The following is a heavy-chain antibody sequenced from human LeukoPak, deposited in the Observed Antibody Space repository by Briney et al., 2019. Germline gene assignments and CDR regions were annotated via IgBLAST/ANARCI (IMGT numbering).Heavy chain of an antibody. Sequence: ASVTVSCKASGYTFTGYYMHWVRQAPGQGLEWMGWINPSNGVSNYAQKFQGRVTMTSDTSISTAYMELSSLRSDDTAVYYCATYKNFDWLLDYWGQGTLVTVSS. V-gene: IGHV1-2*02. D-gene: IGHD3-9*01. CDR3: ATYKNFDWLLDY. CDR1: GYTFTGYY. CDR2: INPSNGVS. J-gene: IGHJ4*02.